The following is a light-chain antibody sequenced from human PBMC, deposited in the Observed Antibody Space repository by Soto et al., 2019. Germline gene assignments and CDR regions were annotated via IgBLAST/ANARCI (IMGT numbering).Light chain of an antibody. J-gene: IGKJ4*01. Sequence: EVVMTQSPATVSVSPGEGVTLSCRARQTISNDLACYQQKPGQAPRLLIYGASTRATGVPARFSGGGSGTEFTLTISSLQSEDFAFYYCQQNNKWPPVTFGGGTKVEIK. CDR2: GAS. V-gene: IGKV3-15*01. CDR3: QQNNKWPPVT. CDR1: QTISND.